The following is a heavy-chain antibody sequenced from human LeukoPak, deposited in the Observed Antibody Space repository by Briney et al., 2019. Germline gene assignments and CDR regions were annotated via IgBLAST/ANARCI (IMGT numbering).Heavy chain of an antibody. CDR1: GGSIISGDYY. V-gene: IGHV4-30-4*01. CDR3: ARQEPGYSGSYPIDY. Sequence: PSETLSLTCTVSGGSIISGDYYWSWLRQPPGKGLEWIGYIYYSGSTYYNPSLKSRVTISVDTSKNQFSLKLSSVTAADTAVYYCARQEPGYSGSYPIDYWGQGTLVTVSS. CDR2: IYYSGST. D-gene: IGHD1-26*01. J-gene: IGHJ4*02.